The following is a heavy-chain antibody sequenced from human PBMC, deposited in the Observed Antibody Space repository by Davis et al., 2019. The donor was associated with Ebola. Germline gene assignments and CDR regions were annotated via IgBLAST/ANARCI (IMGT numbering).Heavy chain of an antibody. V-gene: IGHV3-48*02. CDR3: ARDRFGDYAIDS. CDR1: GFTFSSYT. J-gene: IGHJ5*01. CDR2: ISSSGDTI. D-gene: IGHD4-17*01. Sequence: GESLKISCAASGFTFSSYTMNWVRQAPGKGLERVSYISSSGDTIYYADSVKGRFTISRDNAKNALFLQMNSLRDEDTAIYYCARDRFGDYAIDSWGQGTLVTVSS.